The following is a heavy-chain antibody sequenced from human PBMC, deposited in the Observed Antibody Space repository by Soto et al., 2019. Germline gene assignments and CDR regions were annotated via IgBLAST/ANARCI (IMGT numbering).Heavy chain of an antibody. CDR2: MNTNSGNT. D-gene: IGHD4-17*01. V-gene: IGHV1-8*01. Sequence: ASVKVSCKASGYTFTSYDINWVRQATGQGLEWMGWMNTNSGNTGYAQKFQGRVTMTRNTSISTAYMELSSLRSEDTAVYYCARGPDHGDYELWYNWFDPWGQGTLVTVSS. CDR1: GYTFTSYD. J-gene: IGHJ5*02. CDR3: ARGPDHGDYELWYNWFDP.